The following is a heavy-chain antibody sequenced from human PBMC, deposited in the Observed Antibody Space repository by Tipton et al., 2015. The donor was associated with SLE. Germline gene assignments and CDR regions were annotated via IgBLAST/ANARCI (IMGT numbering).Heavy chain of an antibody. D-gene: IGHD3/OR15-3a*01. V-gene: IGHV3-23*03. CDR3: AKVSDFWTGYGGL. J-gene: IGHJ4*01. CDR1: GLTLSTYA. CDR2: IYSDTTT. Sequence: SLRLSCAASGLTLSTYAMSWVRQAPGKGLEWVSVIYSDTTTFYADSVKGRFTIFRDNSRNTLYLQMNSLRADDTAIYYCAKVSDFWTGYGGLWGHGTLVTVSS.